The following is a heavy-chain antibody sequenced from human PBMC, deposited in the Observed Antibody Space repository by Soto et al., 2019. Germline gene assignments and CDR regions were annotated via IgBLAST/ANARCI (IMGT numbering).Heavy chain of an antibody. CDR2: IYQSGTT. J-gene: IGHJ4*02. V-gene: IGHV4-61*01. Sequence: QLQLQESGPGLLQPSETLSLTCSVSGGSVRSGSYYWTWIRQPPGKGLEWIGYIYQSGTTNYNASLKSRVTISIDTSKNHFFLKLNSVTAADTAVYYCARDSSGRHDYWGQGTLVTVSS. CDR1: GGSVRSGSYY. D-gene: IGHD3-22*01. CDR3: ARDSSGRHDY.